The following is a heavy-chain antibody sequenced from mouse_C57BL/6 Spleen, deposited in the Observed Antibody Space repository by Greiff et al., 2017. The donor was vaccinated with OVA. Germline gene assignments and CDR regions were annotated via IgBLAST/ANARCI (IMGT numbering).Heavy chain of an antibody. D-gene: IGHD2-4*01. CDR2: ISHGGGST. Sequence: VAYISHGGGSTYYPDTVKGRFTISRDNAKNTLYLQMSRLKSEDTAMYYCAREGLRGFAYWGQGTLVTVSA. CDR3: AREGLRGFAY. J-gene: IGHJ3*01. V-gene: IGHV5-12*01.